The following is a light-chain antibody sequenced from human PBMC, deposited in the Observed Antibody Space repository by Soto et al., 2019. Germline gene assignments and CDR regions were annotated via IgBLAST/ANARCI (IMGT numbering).Light chain of an antibody. CDR2: GTS. CDR1: QGVSIN. Sequence: EIVMTQSPATLSVSPGERVTLSCRASQGVSINLAWYQHKPGQAPRLLIYGTSTRATDVPARFTGSGSGTELSHCMNGLRADDVAVLGGQQDNDWPRRTFGHGTKVLIK. J-gene: IGKJ1*01. CDR3: QQDNDWPRRT. V-gene: IGKV3-15*01.